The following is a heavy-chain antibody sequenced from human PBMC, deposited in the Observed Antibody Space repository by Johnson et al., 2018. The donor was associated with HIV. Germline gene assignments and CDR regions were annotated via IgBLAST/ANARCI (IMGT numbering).Heavy chain of an antibody. CDR1: GFTFSTYG. D-gene: IGHD2-21*02. J-gene: IGHJ3*02. CDR3: ARWIRYCGGDCYDVFDI. CDR2: ISDGGGTT. Sequence: MMLVESGGGLVQPGGSLRLSCAASGFTFSTYGMSWVRQAPGKGLEWVSIISDGGGTTYYTDSVKGRFTISRDNAKNSLYLQMNSLRAEDTALYYCARWIRYCGGDCYDVFDIWGQGTMVTVSS. V-gene: IGHV3-23*04.